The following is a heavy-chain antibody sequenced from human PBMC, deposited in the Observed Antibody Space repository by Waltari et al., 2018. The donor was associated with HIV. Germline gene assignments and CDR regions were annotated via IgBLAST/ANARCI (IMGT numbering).Heavy chain of an antibody. CDR1: GFTFSNYW. V-gene: IGHV3-74*01. Sequence: EVQLVESGGGLVQPGGSLRLSCAVSGFTFSNYWMHWVRQAPEKGLVWVSLMNSDGSRIRYADSVKGRLTISRDNAKNTLYLQMNSLRAEDTAVYYCARQGFWSGYYMGALDIWGQGTMVTVSS. CDR2: MNSDGSRI. D-gene: IGHD3-3*01. CDR3: ARQGFWSGYYMGALDI. J-gene: IGHJ3*02.